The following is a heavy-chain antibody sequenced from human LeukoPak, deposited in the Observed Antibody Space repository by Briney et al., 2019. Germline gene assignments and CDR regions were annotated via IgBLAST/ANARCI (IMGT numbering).Heavy chain of an antibody. V-gene: IGHV1-18*01. CDR2: ISAYNGNT. Sequence: ASVTVSCKASGYTFTSYVISWVRQAPGQGLEWMGWISAYNGNTNYAQKLQGRVTMTTDTSTSTAYMELRSLRSDDTAVYYCARGPRYYDFWSGYLHHDYWGQGTLVTVSS. CDR3: ARGPRYYDFWSGYLHHDY. D-gene: IGHD3-3*01. CDR1: GYTFTSYV. J-gene: IGHJ4*02.